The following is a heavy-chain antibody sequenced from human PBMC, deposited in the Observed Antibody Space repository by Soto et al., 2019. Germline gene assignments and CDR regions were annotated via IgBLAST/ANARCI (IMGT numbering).Heavy chain of an antibody. D-gene: IGHD3-10*01. Sequence: PSETLSLTCTVSGGSISSYYWIWIRQPPGKGLEWIGYIYYSGSTNYNPSLKCRVTISVDTSKNQFSLKLSSVTAADTAVYYCARGAGVWFGELSRNWFDPWGQGTLVTVSS. CDR2: IYYSGST. J-gene: IGHJ5*02. CDR3: ARGAGVWFGELSRNWFDP. CDR1: GGSISSYY. V-gene: IGHV4-59*01.